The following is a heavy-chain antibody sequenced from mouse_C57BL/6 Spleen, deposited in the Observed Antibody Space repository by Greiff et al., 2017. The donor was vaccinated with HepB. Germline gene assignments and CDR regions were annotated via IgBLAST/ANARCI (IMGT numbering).Heavy chain of an antibody. J-gene: IGHJ2*01. CDR2: IWSGGST. V-gene: IGHV2-4*01. CDR1: GFSLTSYG. D-gene: IGHD1-1*01. Sequence: VNLVESGPGLVQPSQSLSITCTVSGFSLTSYGVHWVRQPPGKGLEWLGVIWSGGSTDYNAAFISRLSISKDNSKSQVFLKMNSLQADDTAIYYCAKGTTVVGYFDYWGQGTTLTVSS. CDR3: AKGTTVVGYFDY.